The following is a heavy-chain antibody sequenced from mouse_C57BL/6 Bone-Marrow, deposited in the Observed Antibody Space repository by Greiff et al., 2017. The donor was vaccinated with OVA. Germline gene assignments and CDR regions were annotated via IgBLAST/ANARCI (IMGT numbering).Heavy chain of an antibody. CDR1: GYTFTDYE. CDR3: TRGFTTVVAMDYYAMDY. J-gene: IGHJ4*01. D-gene: IGHD1-1*01. CDR2: IDPETGGT. V-gene: IGHV1-15*01. Sequence: QVQLQQSGAELVRPGASVTLSCKASGYTFTDYEMHWVKQTPVHGLEWIGAIDPETGGTAYNQKFKGKAILTADKSSSTAYMELLSLTSEDSAVYYCTRGFTTVVAMDYYAMDYWGQGTSVTVSS.